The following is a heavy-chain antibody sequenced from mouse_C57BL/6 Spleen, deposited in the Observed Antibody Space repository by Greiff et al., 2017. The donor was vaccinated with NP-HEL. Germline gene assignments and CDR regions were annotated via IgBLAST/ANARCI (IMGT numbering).Heavy chain of an antibody. CDR1: GFTFSSYT. CDR2: ISGGGGNT. J-gene: IGHJ2*01. Sequence: EVKLMESGGGLVKPGGSLKLSCAASGFTFSSYTMSWVRQTPEKRLEWVATISGGGGNTYYPDSVKGRFTISRDNAKNTLYLQMSSLRSEDTALYYCASLPRGYFDYWGQGTTLTVSS. CDR3: ASLPRGYFDY. V-gene: IGHV5-9*01.